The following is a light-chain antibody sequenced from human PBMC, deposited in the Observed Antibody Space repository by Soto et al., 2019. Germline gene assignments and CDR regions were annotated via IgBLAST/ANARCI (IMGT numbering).Light chain of an antibody. V-gene: IGLV2-8*01. CDR2: EVS. CDR3: SSYAGSNNVV. Sequence: QSALTQPPSASGSPGQSVTISCTGTSSDVGGYNYVSWYQQHPGKAPKLMIYEVSKRPSGVSDRFSGSKSGNTASLTVSGLQAEAEADYYCSSYAGSNNVVFGGGTKLTVL. J-gene: IGLJ2*01. CDR1: SSDVGGYNY.